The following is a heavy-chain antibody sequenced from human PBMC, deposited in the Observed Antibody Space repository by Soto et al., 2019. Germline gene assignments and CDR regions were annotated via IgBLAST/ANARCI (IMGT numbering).Heavy chain of an antibody. J-gene: IGHJ4*02. CDR3: AKVPEITMIVVVENYFDY. CDR2: ISGSGGST. V-gene: IGHV3-23*01. D-gene: IGHD3-22*01. Sequence: PGGSLRLSCAASGFTFSSYAMSWVRQAPGKGLEWVSAISGSGGSTYYADSVKGRFTISRDNSKNTLYLQMNSLRAEDTAVYYFAKVPEITMIVVVENYFDYWGQGTLVTVSS. CDR1: GFTFSSYA.